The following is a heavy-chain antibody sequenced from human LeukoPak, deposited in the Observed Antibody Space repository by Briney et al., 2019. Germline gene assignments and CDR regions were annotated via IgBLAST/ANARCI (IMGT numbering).Heavy chain of an antibody. Sequence: GASVKVSCKASGGTFSSYAISWVRQAPGQGLEWMGRIIPIFGTANYAQKFQGRVTITTDESTSTAYMELSSLRSEDTAVYYCATGSGYSPQVDYWGQGTLVTVSS. CDR2: IIPIFGTA. D-gene: IGHD3-22*01. J-gene: IGHJ4*02. CDR3: ATGSGYSPQVDY. CDR1: GGTFSSYA. V-gene: IGHV1-69*05.